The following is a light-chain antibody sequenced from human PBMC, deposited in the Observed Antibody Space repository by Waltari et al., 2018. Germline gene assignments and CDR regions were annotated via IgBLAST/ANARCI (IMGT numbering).Light chain of an antibody. Sequence: EIVMTQSPAVLSVSPGQRATLSCRASETVTSHLAWYQQKPGQAPRLLTYDVSTRAAGTPARFSGSGSETEFTLTVTSLQSEDCAVYYCQQYYEWQTFGPGTKVEIK. CDR3: QQYYEWQT. CDR1: ETVTSH. J-gene: IGKJ1*01. V-gene: IGKV3D-15*01. CDR2: DVS.